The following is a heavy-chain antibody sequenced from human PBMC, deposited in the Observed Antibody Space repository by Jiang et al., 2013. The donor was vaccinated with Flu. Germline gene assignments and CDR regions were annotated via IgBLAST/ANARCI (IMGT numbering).Heavy chain of an antibody. CDR1: GGSISSYY. J-gene: IGHJ3*02. Sequence: GPGLVKPSETLSLTCTVSGGSISSYYWNWIRQSPGKGLEWIGYIHYSGTKNYIPSLQSRVTISIDTSKNQFSVELSSVTAADTAVYYCAKSGTTGRPREAFDIWSQGTMVVVSS. CDR2: IHYSGTK. D-gene: IGHD1-1*01. V-gene: IGHV4-59*08. CDR3: AKSGTTGRPREAFDI.